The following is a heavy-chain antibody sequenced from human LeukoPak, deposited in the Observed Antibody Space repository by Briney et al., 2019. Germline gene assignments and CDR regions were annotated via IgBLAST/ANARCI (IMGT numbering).Heavy chain of an antibody. J-gene: IGHJ4*02. CDR2: IYTSGST. CDR1: GYSISSGSYY. CDR3: AREGGFHYDFWSGYIAHFDY. V-gene: IGHV4-61*02. D-gene: IGHD3-3*01. Sequence: PSETLSLTCTVSGYSISSGSYYWSWIRQPAGKGLEWIGRIYTSGSTNYNPSLKSRVTISVDTSKNQFSLKLSSVTAADTAVYYCAREGGFHYDFWSGYIAHFDYWGQGTLVTVSS.